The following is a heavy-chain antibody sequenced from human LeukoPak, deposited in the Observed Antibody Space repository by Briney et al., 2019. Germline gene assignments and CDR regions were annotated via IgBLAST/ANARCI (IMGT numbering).Heavy chain of an antibody. V-gene: IGHV3-13*01. CDR1: GFTFSSYD. CDR3: AKRSGIAVAGTLSDY. Sequence: GGSLRLSCAASGFTFSSYDMHWVRQATGKGLEWVSAIGTAGDTYYPGSVKGRFTISRENAKNSLYLQMNSLRAEDTAVYYCAKRSGIAVAGTLSDYWGQGTLVTVSS. D-gene: IGHD6-19*01. CDR2: IGTAGDT. J-gene: IGHJ4*02.